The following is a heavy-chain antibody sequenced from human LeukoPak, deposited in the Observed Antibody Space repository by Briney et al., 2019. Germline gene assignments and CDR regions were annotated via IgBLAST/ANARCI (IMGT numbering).Heavy chain of an antibody. V-gene: IGHV3-48*02. J-gene: IGHJ3*02. CDR3: ARAATYYYDSSGYYPYAFDI. CDR1: GFTFSSYS. D-gene: IGHD3-22*01. CDR2: ISSSSSTI. Sequence: GGSLRLSCAPSGFTFSSYSMNWVRQAPGKGLEWVSYISSSSSTIYYADSVKGRFTISRDNAKNSLYLQLNSLRDEDTAVYYCARAATYYYDSSGYYPYAFDIWGQGAMVTVSS.